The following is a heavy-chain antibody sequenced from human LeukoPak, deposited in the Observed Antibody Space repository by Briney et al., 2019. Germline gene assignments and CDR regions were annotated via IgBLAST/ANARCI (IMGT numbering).Heavy chain of an antibody. CDR3: ARDRETYYYDSSGSNSLDI. Sequence: PGGSLRLSCAASGFTFSSYAMSWVRQAPGKGLEWVANIKQDGSEKYYVDSVKSRFTISRDNAKNSLYLQMNSLRAEDTAVYYCARDRETYYYDSSGSNSLDIWGQGTMVTVSS. CDR1: GFTFSSYA. CDR2: IKQDGSEK. J-gene: IGHJ3*02. V-gene: IGHV3-7*01. D-gene: IGHD3-22*01.